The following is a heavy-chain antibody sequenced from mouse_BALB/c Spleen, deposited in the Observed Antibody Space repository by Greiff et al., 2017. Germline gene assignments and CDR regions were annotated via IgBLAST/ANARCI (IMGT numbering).Heavy chain of an antibody. CDR3: ARSYYGNYGFMDY. Sequence: EVMLVESGGGLVQPGGSRKLSCAASGFTFSSFGMHWVRQAPEKGLEWVAYISSGSSTIYYADTVKGRFTISRDNPKNTLFLQMTSLRSEDTAMYYCARSYYGNYGFMDYWGQGTSVTVSS. J-gene: IGHJ4*01. CDR1: GFTFSSFG. CDR2: ISSGSSTI. D-gene: IGHD2-1*01. V-gene: IGHV5-17*02.